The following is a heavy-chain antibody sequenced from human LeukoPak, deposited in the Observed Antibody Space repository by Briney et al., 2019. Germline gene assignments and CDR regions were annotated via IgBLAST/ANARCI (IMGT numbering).Heavy chain of an antibody. Sequence: SETLSLTCTVSGGSISSSSYYWGWIRQPPGKGLEWIGSIYYSGSTYYNPSLKSRVTISVDTSKNQFSLKLSPVTAADTAVYYCARRYSSGWSRDYWGQGTLVTVSS. CDR3: ARRYSSGWSRDY. CDR2: IYYSGST. J-gene: IGHJ4*02. D-gene: IGHD6-19*01. V-gene: IGHV4-39*01. CDR1: GGSISSSSYY.